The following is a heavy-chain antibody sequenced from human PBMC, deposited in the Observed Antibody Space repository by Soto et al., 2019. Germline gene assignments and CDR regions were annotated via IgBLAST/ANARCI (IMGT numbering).Heavy chain of an antibody. D-gene: IGHD3-10*01. CDR1: VFTFSSYA. V-gene: IGHV3-23*01. CDR2: ISGSGGST. J-gene: IGHJ4*02. CDR3: AKDWAKDLWFGELFDY. Sequence: WWSLRLSCAASVFTFSSYAMSWCRQAPGKGLEWVSAISGSGGSTYYADSVKGRFTISRDNSKNTLYLQMNSLRAEDTAVYYCAKDWAKDLWFGELFDYWGQGTLVTVSS.